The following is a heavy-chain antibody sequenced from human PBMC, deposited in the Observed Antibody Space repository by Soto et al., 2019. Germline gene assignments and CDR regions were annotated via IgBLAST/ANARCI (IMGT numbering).Heavy chain of an antibody. J-gene: IGHJ2*01. D-gene: IGHD3-16*01. CDR1: GYTLDTHA. Sequence: QVQVVQSEVAVKRPGASVRISCTASGYTLDTHAMTLVRQAPGQGLEWMGWIGAIVYGSGKTYARKFQGRLTLAGATCPNTVYLDLGRLRSDDTAVYDCARGTKGAGGGNFDLWGRGTMVVVSS. V-gene: IGHV1-18*01. CDR3: ARGTKGAGGGNFDL. CDR2: IGAIVYGSGK.